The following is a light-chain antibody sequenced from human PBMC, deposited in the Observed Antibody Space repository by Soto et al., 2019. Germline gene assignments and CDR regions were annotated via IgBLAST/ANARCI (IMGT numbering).Light chain of an antibody. CDR3: QHYNSYSEA. Sequence: DIQLTQSPSFLSASVGDRVTITCRASQGIRSYLAWYQQRPGKAPELLIYGASTLDSGVPSRFSGSASGTEFTLTISSLDSDDFATYYCQHYNSYSEAFGQGTKVDIK. J-gene: IGKJ1*01. CDR2: GAS. V-gene: IGKV1-9*01. CDR1: QGIRSY.